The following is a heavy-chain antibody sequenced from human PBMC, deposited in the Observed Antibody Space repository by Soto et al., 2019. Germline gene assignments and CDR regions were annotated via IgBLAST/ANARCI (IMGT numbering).Heavy chain of an antibody. D-gene: IGHD5-18*01. CDR2: IYHSGST. CDR1: GGSISSSNW. V-gene: IGHV4-4*02. J-gene: IGHJ6*02. Sequence: PSETLSLTCAVSGGSISSSNWWSWVRQPPGKGLEWIGEIYHSGSTNYNPSLKSRVTISVDKSKNQFSLKLSSVTAADTAVYYCASNLRGYSYGSYYYYYGMDVWGQGTTVTVSS. CDR3: ASNLRGYSYGSYYYYYGMDV.